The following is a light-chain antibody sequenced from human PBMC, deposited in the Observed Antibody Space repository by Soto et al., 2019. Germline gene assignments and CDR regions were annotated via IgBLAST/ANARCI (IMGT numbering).Light chain of an antibody. CDR3: QKYDRAPWT. CDR2: AAS. V-gene: IGKV1-27*01. J-gene: IGKJ1*01. CDR1: QGISNY. Sequence: DIQMTQPPSSLPASVGDRVTITCRASQGISNYLAWDQQKPGKVPKLLIYAASTLQSGVPSRFSGSGSETDLTRTICSLQPEDVATYYCQKYDRAPWTCGQGTKVEIQ.